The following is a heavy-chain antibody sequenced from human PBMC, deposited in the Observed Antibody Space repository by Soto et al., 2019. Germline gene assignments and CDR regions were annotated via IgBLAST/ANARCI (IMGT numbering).Heavy chain of an antibody. CDR3: ARHPTSPEGGSWYSNHSYGMDV. Sequence: PGESLKISCKGSGYSFTSYWIGWVRQMPGKGLEWMGIIYPGDSDTRYSPSFQGQVTISADKSISTAYLQWSSLKASDTAMYYCARHPTSPEGGSWYSNHSYGMDVWGEGITVTVTS. CDR2: IYPGDSDT. V-gene: IGHV5-51*01. J-gene: IGHJ6*01. CDR1: GYSFTSYW. D-gene: IGHD6-13*01.